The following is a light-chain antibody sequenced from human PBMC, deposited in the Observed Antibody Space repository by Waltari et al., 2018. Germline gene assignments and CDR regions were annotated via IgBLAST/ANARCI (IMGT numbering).Light chain of an antibody. J-gene: IGKJ2*01. CDR1: QSVLYSSNNKNY. CDR2: WAS. V-gene: IGKV4-1*01. Sequence: DIVMTQSPDSLAVSLGERATINCKSSQSVLYSSNNKNYLAWYQQKPGQPPTVLMYWASFRESGVPDRFSGSGSETDFTLTISSLQAEDVAVYYCQQYYSTPPYTFGQGTKLEIK. CDR3: QQYYSTPPYT.